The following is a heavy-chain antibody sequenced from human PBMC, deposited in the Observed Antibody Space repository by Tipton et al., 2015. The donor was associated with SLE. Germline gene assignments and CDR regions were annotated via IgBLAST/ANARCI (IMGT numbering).Heavy chain of an antibody. V-gene: IGHV4-34*01. D-gene: IGHD6-19*01. J-gene: IGHJ4*02. CDR3: AGTSSSGWYVIDY. CDR1: GGSFSGYY. CDR2: MDHSGIT. Sequence: TLSLTCAVYGGSFSGYYWSWIRQPPGKGLEWIGEMDHSGITNYNPSLKSRVTISVETSKNHFSLTLSSVTAADTAEYYCAGTSSSGWYVIDYWGQGTLVTVSS.